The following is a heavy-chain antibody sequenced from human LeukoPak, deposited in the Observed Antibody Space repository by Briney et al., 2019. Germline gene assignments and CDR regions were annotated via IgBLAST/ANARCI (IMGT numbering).Heavy chain of an antibody. D-gene: IGHD3-10*01. CDR2: ISYDGSNK. J-gene: IGHJ4*02. CDR3: ARATGGRLRFGELLWTFDY. Sequence: GGSLRLSCAASGFTFSSYAMHWVRQAPGKGLEWVAVISYDGSNKYYADSVKGRFTISRDDSKNTLYLQMNSLRAEDTAVYYCARATGGRLRFGELLWTFDYWGQGTLVTVSS. CDR1: GFTFSSYA. V-gene: IGHV3-30-3*01.